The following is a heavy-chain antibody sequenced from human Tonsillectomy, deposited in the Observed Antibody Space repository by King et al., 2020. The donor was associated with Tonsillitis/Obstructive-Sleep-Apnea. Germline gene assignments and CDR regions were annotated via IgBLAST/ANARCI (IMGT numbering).Heavy chain of an antibody. CDR3: AGSYSSSWSSNYYYYMDV. CDR1: GFTFSDYY. Sequence: VQLVESGGGLVKPGGSLRLSCAASGFTFSDYYMSWIRQAPGKGLIWVSYISSSGSSIYYADSVKGRFTISRDIAKNSLYLQMNSLRAEDTAVYYCAGSYSSSWSSNYYYYMDVWGKGTTVTVSS. CDR2: ISSSGSSI. V-gene: IGHV3-11*01. D-gene: IGHD6-13*01. J-gene: IGHJ6*03.